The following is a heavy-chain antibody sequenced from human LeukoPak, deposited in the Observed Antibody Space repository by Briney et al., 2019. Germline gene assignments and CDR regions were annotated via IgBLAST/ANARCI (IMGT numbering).Heavy chain of an antibody. CDR2: IYPGDSDT. Sequence: GESLKISCRGSGYSFTSYWIGWVRQMPGKGLEWMGIIYPGDSDTRYSPSFQGQVTISADKSISTAYLQWSSLKASDTAMYHCARQYFSDSYYYDSSRCFDYWGQGTLVTVSS. J-gene: IGHJ4*02. V-gene: IGHV5-51*01. CDR3: ARQYFSDSYYYDSSRCFDY. D-gene: IGHD3-22*01. CDR1: GYSFTSYW.